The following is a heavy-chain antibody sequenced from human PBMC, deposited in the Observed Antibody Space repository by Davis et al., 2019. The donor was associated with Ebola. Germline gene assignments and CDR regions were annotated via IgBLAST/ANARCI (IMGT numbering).Heavy chain of an antibody. CDR1: GYTFTSYL. Sequence: ASVKVSCKASGYTFTSYLMHWVRQAPGQRLEWMGWMNPYSGNTGYAQEFQGRVTMTSNISISTAYMELSSLRSEDTAVYYCARGVSMATITNYWGQGTLVTVSS. D-gene: IGHD5-24*01. CDR2: MNPYSGNT. CDR3: ARGVSMATITNY. J-gene: IGHJ4*02. V-gene: IGHV1-8*01.